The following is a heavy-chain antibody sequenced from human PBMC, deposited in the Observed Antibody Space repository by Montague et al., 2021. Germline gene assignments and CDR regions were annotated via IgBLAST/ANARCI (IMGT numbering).Heavy chain of an antibody. CDR2: INHSGNT. D-gene: IGHD3-3*01. Sequence: SDTLSLTCAVYGGSFSGYYWTWILQYPGEGLEWVGEINHSGNTNYNQSFKSRVNLLADASKNQFFLQLTSVTAADTAVYYRARGPLVLQRFFENLYSRNWHLDVWGRGTLVTVSS. V-gene: IGHV4-34*01. CDR3: ARGPLVLQRFFENLYSRNWHLDV. CDR1: GGSFSGYY. J-gene: IGHJ2*01.